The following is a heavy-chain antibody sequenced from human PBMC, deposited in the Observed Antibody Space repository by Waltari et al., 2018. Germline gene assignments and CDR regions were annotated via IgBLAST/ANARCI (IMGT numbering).Heavy chain of an antibody. V-gene: IGHV3-74*02. Sequence: VYLVESGGGVVQPGGSLEISCLTSGLPFRKFGMRWVRQSPGKGLVWISLIKTDGSSKIYADSVKGRFTISRDNANNTLYLQMNSLREEDTAIYYCASNGSGSYYNLWGQGTLVTVSS. D-gene: IGHD3-10*01. CDR3: ASNGSGSYYNL. CDR2: IKTDGSSK. CDR1: GLPFRKFG. J-gene: IGHJ4*02.